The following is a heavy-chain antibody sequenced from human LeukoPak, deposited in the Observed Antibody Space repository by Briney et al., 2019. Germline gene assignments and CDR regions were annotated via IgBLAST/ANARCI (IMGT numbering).Heavy chain of an antibody. J-gene: IGHJ6*03. CDR1: GGSISGHY. Sequence: SETLSLTCTVSGGSISGHYWSWIRQPPGKGLEWIGYTYYSGSTNYNPSLKSRVTISVDTSKNQFSLKLSSVTAADTAVYYCARSIYDFWSGSYYYMDVWGKGTTVTVSS. D-gene: IGHD3-3*01. CDR2: TYYSGST. V-gene: IGHV4-59*11. CDR3: ARSIYDFWSGSYYYMDV.